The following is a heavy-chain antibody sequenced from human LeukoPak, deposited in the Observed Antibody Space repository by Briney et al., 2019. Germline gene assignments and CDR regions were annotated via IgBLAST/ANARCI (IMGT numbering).Heavy chain of an antibody. J-gene: IGHJ3*01. CDR1: GFTFSSYG. CDR3: AKDVRSTERGGGAFDV. D-gene: IGHD3-10*02. CDR2: IRFDGSNK. V-gene: IGHV3-30*02. Sequence: GGSLRLSCAASGFTFSSYGMHWVRQAPGKGLEWVAFIRFDGSNKKYADSVKGRFTISRDNSKNTLYLQMNSLRADDTAVYYCAKDVRSTERGGGAFDVWGQGTMVPVSS.